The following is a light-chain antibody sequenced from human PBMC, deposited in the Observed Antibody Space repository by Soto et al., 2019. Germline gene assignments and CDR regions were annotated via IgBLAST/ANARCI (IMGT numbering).Light chain of an antibody. J-gene: IGKJ4*02. CDR1: QSVSSY. CDR3: QQRSNWPG. Sequence: EIVLTQSPATLSLSRGERATLSCRASQSVSSYLAWYQQKPGQAPRLLIYDASNRATGIPARFSGSGSGTDFTLTISSLEPEDFAVYYCQQRSNWPGFGGGTKVEIK. CDR2: DAS. V-gene: IGKV3-11*01.